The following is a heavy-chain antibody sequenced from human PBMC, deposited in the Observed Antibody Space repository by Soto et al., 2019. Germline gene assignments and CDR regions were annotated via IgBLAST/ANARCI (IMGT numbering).Heavy chain of an antibody. J-gene: IGHJ4*02. Sequence: EVQLLESGGGLVQPGGSLRLSCAAAGFTCSSYAMSWVRQSPGKVLDWVSATSGGGDSTYYADSVKGQLTISRDNSKNTLYLRMNILRADDTAVYYCAKDRGYSGYDVLAYWGQGTLVTVSS. CDR3: AKDRGYSGYDVLAY. CDR2: TSGGGDST. D-gene: IGHD5-12*01. V-gene: IGHV3-23*01. CDR1: GFTCSSYA.